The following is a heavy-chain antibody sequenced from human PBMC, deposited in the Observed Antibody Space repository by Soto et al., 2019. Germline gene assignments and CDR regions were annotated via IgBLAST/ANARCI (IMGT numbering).Heavy chain of an antibody. V-gene: IGHV4-59*12. CDR2: VAESGKS. D-gene: IGHD3-16*01. Sequence: PSETLSLTGTISVGSLSNYYWSWVRQPPGKGLEWIGNVAESGKSSYSPSLRIRLTISVDTSNTRLSLTLSSVTAADTAVYYCARDDRNDSTADLAYWGQGTLVPAPQ. CDR1: VGSLSNYY. J-gene: IGHJ4*01. CDR3: ARDDRNDSTADLAY.